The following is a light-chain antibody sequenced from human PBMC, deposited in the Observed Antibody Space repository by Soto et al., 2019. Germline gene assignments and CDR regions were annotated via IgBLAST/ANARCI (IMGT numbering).Light chain of an antibody. CDR1: QGIRND. J-gene: IGKJ1*01. CDR2: ATS. Sequence: AIQMTQSPSSLSASVGDRVTITCRASQGIRNDLGWYQQKPGKAPKLLIYATSSLHSGVPSRFSGSGSGTDFTLTISSLQPEDFATYYCLQDYNHPWTFGLGTKVEIK. CDR3: LQDYNHPWT. V-gene: IGKV1-6*01.